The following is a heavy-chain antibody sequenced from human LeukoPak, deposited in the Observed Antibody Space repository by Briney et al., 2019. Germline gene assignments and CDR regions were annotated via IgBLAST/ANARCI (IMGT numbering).Heavy chain of an antibody. CDR1: GFTFSSYA. J-gene: IGHJ4*02. V-gene: IGHV3-23*01. CDR3: AKDRLQWWTTTIDY. CDR2: ISGGGGST. D-gene: IGHD2-15*01. Sequence: GGSLRLSCAASGFTFSSYAMSWVRQAPGKGLEWVSAISGGGGSTYYADSVKGRFTISRDNSKNTLFLQMNGLRAEDTAIYYCAKDRLQWWTTTIDYWGQGTLVTVSS.